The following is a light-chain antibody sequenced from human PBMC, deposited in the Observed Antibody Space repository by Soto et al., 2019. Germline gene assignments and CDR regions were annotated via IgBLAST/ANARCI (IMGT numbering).Light chain of an antibody. CDR2: VNSDGSH. V-gene: IGLV4-69*01. J-gene: IGLJ7*01. CDR3: QTWGTGVAV. CDR1: SGHSNYA. Sequence: QPVLTQSPSASASLGASVKLTCTLSSGHSNYAIAWHQQQPEKGPRYLMKVNSDGSHNKGDGIPDRFSGSSSGAERYLTISSLRYEDEADYYCQTWGTGVAVFGGGTQLTVL.